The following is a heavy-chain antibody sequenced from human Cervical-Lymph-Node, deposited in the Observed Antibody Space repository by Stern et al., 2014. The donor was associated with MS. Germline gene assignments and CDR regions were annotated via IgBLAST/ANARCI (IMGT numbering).Heavy chain of an antibody. CDR1: GGSISSGSYY. V-gene: IGHV4-61*02. CDR2: IYTSGST. J-gene: IGHJ4*02. Sequence: VQLVESGPGLVKPSQTLSLTCTVSGGSISSGSYYWSWIRQPAGKGLEWIGRIYTSGSTNYNPSLKSRVTISVDTSKNQFSLKLSSVTAADTAVYYCARRNYYDSSGSFDYWGQGTLVTVSS. D-gene: IGHD3-22*01. CDR3: ARRNYYDSSGSFDY.